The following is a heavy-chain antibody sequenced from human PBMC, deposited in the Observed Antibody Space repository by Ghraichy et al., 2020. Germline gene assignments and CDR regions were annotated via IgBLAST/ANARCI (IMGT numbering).Heavy chain of an antibody. J-gene: IGHJ6*02. CDR1: GYTFTSYF. V-gene: IGHV1-46*01. D-gene: IGHD6-19*01. CDR2: INPIGGDT. Sequence: ASVKVSCKASGYTFTSYFIHWVRQAPGQGLEWMGIINPIGGDTSYAQTFQGRVTMTRDTSTSTVNMELSSLRSEDTAVYYCATVAGTALDYYYYGMNVWGQGTTVTVSS. CDR3: ATVAGTALDYYYYGMNV.